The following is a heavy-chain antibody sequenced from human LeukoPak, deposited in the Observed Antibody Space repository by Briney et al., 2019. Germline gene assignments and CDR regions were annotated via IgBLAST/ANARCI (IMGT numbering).Heavy chain of an antibody. D-gene: IGHD4-17*01. CDR1: GFTFSSYW. J-gene: IGHJ4*02. V-gene: IGHV3-7*03. CDR3: ATAYGDY. CDR2: IKQDGSKK. Sequence: PGGSLRLSCAASGFTFSSYWMSWVRQVPGKGLEWVANIKQDGSKKDYVDSVKGRFTISRDNAKNSLCLQMNSLRVEDTAVYYCATAYGDYWGQGTLVTVSS.